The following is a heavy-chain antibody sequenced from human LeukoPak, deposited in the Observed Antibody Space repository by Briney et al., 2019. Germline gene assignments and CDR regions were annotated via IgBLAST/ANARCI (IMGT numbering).Heavy chain of an antibody. J-gene: IGHJ5*02. V-gene: IGHV3-15*07. CDR1: GFTFSSYS. D-gene: IGHD4-11*01. CDR2: IKSKTDDGTI. Sequence: PGGSLRLSCAVSGFTFSSYSMNWLRQAPGRGLEWVGRIKSKTDDGTIDYAAPVKGRFTVSRDDSKNTLYLQMNNLKTEDTAVYYCADYNNSAGWIGPWGQGTLVTVSS. CDR3: ADYNNSAGWIGP.